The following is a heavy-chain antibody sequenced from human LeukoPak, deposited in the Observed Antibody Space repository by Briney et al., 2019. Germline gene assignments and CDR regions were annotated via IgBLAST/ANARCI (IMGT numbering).Heavy chain of an antibody. J-gene: IGHJ3*02. CDR1: GFTFSSYD. V-gene: IGHV3-13*05. Sequence: GGSLRLSCVASGFTFSSYDMHWVRQATGEGLDWVSGIGTSGDPNYPGSVKGRFTISRENAKNSLYLQMNSLRAGDTAVYYCARGAIAGAFDIWGQGTMVTVSS. CDR3: ARGAIAGAFDI. CDR2: IGTSGDP.